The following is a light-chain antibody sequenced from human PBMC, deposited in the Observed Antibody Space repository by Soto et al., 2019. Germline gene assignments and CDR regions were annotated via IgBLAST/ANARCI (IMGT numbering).Light chain of an antibody. V-gene: IGKV3-11*01. CDR3: QQRSHWPYT. Sequence: EIVLTQSPATLSLSPGDRATLSCRASQSVSSYLGWYQQKPGQAPRLLIYDVSDRATGIPARFSGSGSGTDFTLTISSLEPEDFVVYYCQQRSHWPYTFGQGTKLEIK. J-gene: IGKJ2*01. CDR1: QSVSSY. CDR2: DVS.